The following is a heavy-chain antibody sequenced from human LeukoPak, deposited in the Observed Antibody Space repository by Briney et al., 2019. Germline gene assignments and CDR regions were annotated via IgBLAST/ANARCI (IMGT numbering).Heavy chain of an antibody. CDR1: GGSISSYY. CDR2: IYTSGST. J-gene: IGHJ3*02. V-gene: IGHV4-4*07. D-gene: IGHD3-22*01. Sequence: SDTLSLTCTVSGGSISSYYWSWIRQPAGKGLEWIGRIYTSGSTNYNPSLKSRVTMSVDTSKNQFSLKLTSVTAADTAVYYCARGGYVYDSIGRNAFDIWGHGTMVTVSS. CDR3: ARGGYVYDSIGRNAFDI.